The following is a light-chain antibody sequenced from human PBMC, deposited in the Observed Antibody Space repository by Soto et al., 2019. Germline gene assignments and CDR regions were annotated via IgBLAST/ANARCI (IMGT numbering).Light chain of an antibody. J-gene: IGKJ1*01. CDR1: QSISSW. CDR2: KAS. CDR3: QQYNSYWT. V-gene: IGKV1-5*03. Sequence: DIQMTQSPSTLSASVGDRVTITCRASQSISSWLAWYQQKPGEAPKLLIHKASSLESGVPSRFSGSGSGTEFTLTIISLQPDDLGTYYCQQYNSYWTFGQGTKVEI.